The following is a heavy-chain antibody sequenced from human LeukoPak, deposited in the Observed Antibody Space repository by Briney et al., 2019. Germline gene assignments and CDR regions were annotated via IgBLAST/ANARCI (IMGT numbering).Heavy chain of an antibody. Sequence: GESLKISCEGSGYSFSNHWIGWGRQMPGKGLEGMGPIWPGDSDTRYSPSFQGQVTITADKSISTAYLQWSRLKASDTGIYDCATHGSGYLIDYWGQGTLVTVSS. CDR2: IWPGDSDT. V-gene: IGHV5-51*01. J-gene: IGHJ4*02. CDR3: ATHGSGYLIDY. D-gene: IGHD3-22*01. CDR1: GYSFSNHW.